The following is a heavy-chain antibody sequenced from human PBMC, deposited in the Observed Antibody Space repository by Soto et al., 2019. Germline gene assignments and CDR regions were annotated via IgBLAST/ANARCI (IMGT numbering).Heavy chain of an antibody. Sequence: QVQLVQSGAEVKKPGSSVKVSYKASGGTFSSYAISWVRQAPGQGLEWMGGIIPIFGTANYAQKFQGRVTITADESTSTAYMELSSLRSEDTAVYYCARDFLNGVRPWGYFDLWGRGTLVTVSS. D-gene: IGHD2-8*01. CDR2: IIPIFGTA. V-gene: IGHV1-69*01. CDR3: ARDFLNGVRPWGYFDL. CDR1: GGTFSSYA. J-gene: IGHJ2*01.